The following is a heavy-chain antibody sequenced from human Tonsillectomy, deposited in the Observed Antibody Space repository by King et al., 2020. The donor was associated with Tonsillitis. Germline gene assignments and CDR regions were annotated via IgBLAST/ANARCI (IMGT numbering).Heavy chain of an antibody. D-gene: IGHD3-3*01. CDR3: ARVAHDYYDFWRFDY. Sequence: VQLVESGGGLIQPGGSLRLSCAVSGFTVSSNYMIWVRQAPGKGLEWVSLISTDGTTYYADSVRGRFTISRDNSKNTLFLQMTSLRAEDTAVYYCARVAHDYYDFWRFDYWGQGTLVTVSS. J-gene: IGHJ4*02. CDR1: GFTVSSNY. V-gene: IGHV3-53*01. CDR2: ISTDGTT.